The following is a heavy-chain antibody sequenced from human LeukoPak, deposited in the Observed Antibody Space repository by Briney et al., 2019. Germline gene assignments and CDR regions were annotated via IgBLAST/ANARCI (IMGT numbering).Heavy chain of an antibody. CDR3: ARDQEAFDY. CDR2: IYPRDGST. V-gene: IGHV1-46*01. CDR1: GYSFTSNY. Sequence: ASVKVSCKASGYSFTSNYIHWVRQAPGQGLEWMGMIYPRDGSTSYAQKFQGRVTVTRDTSTCTVHMELSGLRSEDTAVYYCARDQEAFDYWGQGTLVTVSS. J-gene: IGHJ4*02.